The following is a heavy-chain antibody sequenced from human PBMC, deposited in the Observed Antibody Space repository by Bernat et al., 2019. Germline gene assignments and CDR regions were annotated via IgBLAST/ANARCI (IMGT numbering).Heavy chain of an antibody. CDR3: AKDAGGGYTMFQY. CDR1: GLTFENCG. J-gene: IGHJ4*02. CDR2: ISDTCGNT. Sequence: EVQLLESGGGVVQPGGSLTLSCAASGLTFENCGMTWVRQVPGKGLQWVSTISDTCGNTNYANSVKGRFTISRDNSKNTLYLQMNGLRAEDTAIYYCAKDAGGGYTMFQYWGQGTLVTVSS. V-gene: IGHV3-23*01. D-gene: IGHD6-19*01.